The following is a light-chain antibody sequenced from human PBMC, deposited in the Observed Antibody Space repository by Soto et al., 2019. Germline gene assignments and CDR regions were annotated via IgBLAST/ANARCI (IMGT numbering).Light chain of an antibody. J-gene: IGKJ2*01. CDR1: QRLLHSNGNIF. CDR3: MQALQTPYT. V-gene: IGKV2-28*01. Sequence: EIVMTQSPPSLTVTPGEPASISCRSSQRLLHSNGNIFLDWYLQKPGQSPQLLIYLGSNRASGVPDRVTGSEAGTDFTLKISRVEAEDVGGYYCMQALQTPYTFGQGTKLEIK. CDR2: LGS.